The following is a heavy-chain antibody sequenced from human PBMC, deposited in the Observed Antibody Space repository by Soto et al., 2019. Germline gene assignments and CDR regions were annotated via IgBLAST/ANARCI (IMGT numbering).Heavy chain of an antibody. D-gene: IGHD3-3*01. J-gene: IGHJ4*02. CDR2: IIPIFGTA. V-gene: IGHV1-69*13. CDR1: GGTFSSYA. Sequence: GASVKVSCKASGGTFSSYAISWVRQAPGQGLEWMGGIIPIFGTANYAQKFQGRVTITADESTSTAYMELSSLKASDTAMYYCARRRRSMSTIFGVVTQSGFDYWGQGTLVTVSS. CDR3: ARRRRSMSTIFGVVTQSGFDY.